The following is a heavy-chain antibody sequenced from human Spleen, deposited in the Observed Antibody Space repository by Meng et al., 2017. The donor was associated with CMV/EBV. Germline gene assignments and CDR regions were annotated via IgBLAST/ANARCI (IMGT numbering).Heavy chain of an antibody. J-gene: IGHJ2*01. CDR1: GFTFSSYS. CDR3: ARDIYCSTTSCYDYDWYFDL. Sequence: GGSLRLSCAASGFTFSSYSMNWVRQAPGKGLEWVSSISSSSNYIYYADSVKGRFTISRDNPKNSLFLQMNSLRGEDTAVYYCARDIYCSTTSCYDYDWYFDLWGRGTLVTVSS. CDR2: ISSSSNYI. V-gene: IGHV3-21*04. D-gene: IGHD2-2*01.